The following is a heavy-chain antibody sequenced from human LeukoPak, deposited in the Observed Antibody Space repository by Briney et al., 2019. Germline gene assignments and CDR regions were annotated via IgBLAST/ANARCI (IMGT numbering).Heavy chain of an antibody. CDR2: TTSSSSHI. V-gene: IGHV3-21*01. CDR3: ARVMMGATVTTFHYYCMDV. J-gene: IGHJ6*03. Sequence: GGSLRLSCAACGFTFSHYTIGWVRQAPGEGLQRGASTTSSSSHIYYADSVKGRFTISRDNAKNEVYLQMSSLRGEDTAIYYCARVMMGATVTTFHYYCMDVWGVGTAVTVSS. D-gene: IGHD4-11*01. CDR1: GFTFSHYT.